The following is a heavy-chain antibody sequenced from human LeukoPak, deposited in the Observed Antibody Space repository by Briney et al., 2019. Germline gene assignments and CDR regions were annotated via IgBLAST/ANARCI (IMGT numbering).Heavy chain of an antibody. J-gene: IGHJ4*02. CDR3: AREAAMVPFDY. D-gene: IGHD5-18*01. V-gene: IGHV1-69*13. CDR1: GGTSSSYA. CDR2: IIPIFGTA. Sequence: ASVKVSCKASGGTSSSYAISWVRQAPGQGLEWMGGIIPIFGTANYAQKFQGRVTITADESTSTAYMELSSLRSEDTAVYYCAREAAMVPFDYWGQGTLVTVSS.